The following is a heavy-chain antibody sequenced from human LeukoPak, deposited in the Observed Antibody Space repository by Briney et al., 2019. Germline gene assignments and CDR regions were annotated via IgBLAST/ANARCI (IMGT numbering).Heavy chain of an antibody. D-gene: IGHD4-17*01. CDR1: GGSISSSSYY. Sequence: PSETLSLTCTVSGGSISSSSYYWGWIRQPPGKGLEWIGSIYYSGSTYYNPSLKSRVTISVDTSKNQFSLKLSSVTAADTAVYYCARDIVSGDYGGDYWGQGTLVTVSS. CDR3: ARDIVSGDYGGDY. V-gene: IGHV4-39*07. J-gene: IGHJ4*02. CDR2: IYYSGST.